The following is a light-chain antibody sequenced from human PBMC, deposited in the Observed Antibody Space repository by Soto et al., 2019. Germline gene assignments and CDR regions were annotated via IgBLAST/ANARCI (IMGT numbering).Light chain of an antibody. V-gene: IGLV3-21*04. CDR2: YDS. CDR3: QVWDKCSAHAV. CDR1: NIGSKS. Sequence: SYELTQPPSVSVAPGKTARITCGCNNIGSKSVHWYQQKPGQAPVVVMYYDSDRPSGIPERFSGAKSGNTATLTISRVEAGDEADYYCQVWDKCSAHAVFGGGTQLTVL. J-gene: IGLJ7*01.